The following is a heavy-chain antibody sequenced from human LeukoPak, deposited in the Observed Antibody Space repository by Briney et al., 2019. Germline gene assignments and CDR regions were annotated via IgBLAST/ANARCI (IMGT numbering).Heavy chain of an antibody. CDR3: ARSPTYYYGSGSYYFDY. J-gene: IGHJ4*02. D-gene: IGHD3-10*01. CDR2: ISSSSSTI. Sequence: QPGGSLRLSCAASGFTFSSYSMNWVRQAPGKGLEWVPYISSSSSTIYYADSVKGRFTISRDNAKNSLYLQMNSLRAEDTAVYYCARSPTYYYGSGSYYFDYWGQGTLVTVSS. CDR1: GFTFSSYS. V-gene: IGHV3-48*01.